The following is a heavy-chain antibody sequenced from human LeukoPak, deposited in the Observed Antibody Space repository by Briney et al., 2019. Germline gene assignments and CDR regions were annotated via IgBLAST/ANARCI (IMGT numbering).Heavy chain of an antibody. CDR1: GFAFKNAW. J-gene: IGHJ4*02. CDR2: IKRKTEGATT. CDR3: TTSSYCEKNVCQTYFDF. D-gene: IGHD2-21*01. Sequence: PGGSLRLSRAASGFAFKNAWMSWVRQAPGKGLEWLGLIKRKTEGATTDYSAPVQGIFTISRDDSENTLYLQMSSLKTEDTAVYYCTTSSYCEKNVCQTYFDFWGQGTLVTVSS. V-gene: IGHV3-15*01.